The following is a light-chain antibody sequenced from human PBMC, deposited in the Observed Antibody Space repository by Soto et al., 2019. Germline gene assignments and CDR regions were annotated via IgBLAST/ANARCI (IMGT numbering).Light chain of an antibody. CDR1: ESILYTSNNRNY. V-gene: IGKV4-1*01. J-gene: IGKJ5*01. CDR3: QQFYGLPLT. Sequence: DIVMTQSPDTLPVSLGERATINCKSSESILYTSNNRNYLAWFQQKPGQPPKLLISWASSRESGVPDRFSGSGSGTDFTLTISGLQAEDVAVYYCQQFYGLPLTFGQGTRLEIK. CDR2: WAS.